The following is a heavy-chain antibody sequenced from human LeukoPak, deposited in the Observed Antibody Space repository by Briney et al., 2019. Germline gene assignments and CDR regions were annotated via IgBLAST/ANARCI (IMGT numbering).Heavy chain of an antibody. D-gene: IGHD3-22*01. Sequence: GGSLRLSCAASGFTFSSYWMHWVRQAPGKGLVWVSRINSDGSSTSYADSVKGRFTISRDNAKNTLYLQMNSLRAEGTAVYYCARDTYYYDNSGYYLFDYWGQGTLVTVSS. CDR3: ARDTYYYDNSGYYLFDY. J-gene: IGHJ4*02. V-gene: IGHV3-74*01. CDR2: INSDGSST. CDR1: GFTFSSYW.